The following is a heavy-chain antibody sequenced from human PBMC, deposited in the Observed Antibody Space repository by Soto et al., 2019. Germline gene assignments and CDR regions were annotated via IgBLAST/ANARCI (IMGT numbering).Heavy chain of an antibody. D-gene: IGHD3-10*01. Sequence: GASVKVSCKASGYTFTSYAMHWVRQAPGQRLEWMGWINAGNGNTKYSQKFQGRVTITRDTSTSTAYMELSSLRSEDTAVYYCARAAGRFGELLYLDAFDIWGQGTMVTVSS. CDR2: INAGNGNT. V-gene: IGHV1-3*01. CDR1: GYTFTSYA. J-gene: IGHJ3*02. CDR3: ARAAGRFGELLYLDAFDI.